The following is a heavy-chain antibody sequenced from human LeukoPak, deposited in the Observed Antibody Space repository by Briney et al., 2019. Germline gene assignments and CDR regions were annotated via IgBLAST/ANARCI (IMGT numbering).Heavy chain of an antibody. CDR1: AVTFNNYW. V-gene: IGHV5-51*01. CDR3: ARPGIAAAGTVDY. J-gene: IGHJ4*02. D-gene: IGHD6-13*01. Sequence: GESLKISCQGSAVTFNNYWIGWVRQLPGKGLDWMGIIYPGDSETRYSPSFQGQVTISADKSISTAYLQWSSLKASDTAMYYCARPGIAAAGTVDYWGQGTLVTVSS. CDR2: IYPGDSET.